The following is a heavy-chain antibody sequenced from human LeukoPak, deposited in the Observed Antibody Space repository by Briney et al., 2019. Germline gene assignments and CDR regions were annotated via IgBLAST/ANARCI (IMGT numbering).Heavy chain of an antibody. CDR3: ARDRGYCSSTSCNEAYYYYYGMDV. CDR2: IIPILGIA. J-gene: IGHJ6*02. CDR1: GGTFSSYA. D-gene: IGHD2-2*01. Sequence: SVKVSCKASGGTFSSYAISWVRQAPGQGLEWMGRIIPILGIANYAQKFQGRVTITADKSTSTAYMELSSLRSEDTAVYYCARDRGYCSSTSCNEAYYYYYGMDVWGQGTTVTVSS. V-gene: IGHV1-69*04.